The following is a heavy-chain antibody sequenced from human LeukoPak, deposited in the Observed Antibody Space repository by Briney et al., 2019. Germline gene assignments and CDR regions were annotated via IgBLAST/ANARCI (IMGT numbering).Heavy chain of an antibody. V-gene: IGHV3-48*02. D-gene: IGHD3-22*01. J-gene: IGHJ4*02. CDR3: ARDFRYHDSSGYYSFDY. CDR1: GFTFTTYG. CDR2: LSGRSNSI. Sequence: GGSLRLSCAASGFTFTTYGMNWVRQAPGKGLEWVSYLSGRSNSIYYAESVKGRFTISRDNAKNSLYLQMNSLRDEDTAVYYCARDFRYHDSSGYYSFDYWDQGTLVTVSS.